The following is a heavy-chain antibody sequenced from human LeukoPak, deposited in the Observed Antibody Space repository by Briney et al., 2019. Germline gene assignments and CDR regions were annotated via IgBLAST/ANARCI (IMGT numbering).Heavy chain of an antibody. D-gene: IGHD6-13*01. CDR3: APFSAVTHYYFDY. Sequence: GGSLRLSCAASGFTFSSHSLMWVRQAPGKGLEWVSSISPDSGYIYYADSVKGRFTISRDNAENSLFLQMNSLGAEDTAVYYCAPFSAVTHYYFDYWGQGTLVTVFS. CDR1: GFTFSSHS. V-gene: IGHV3-21*01. J-gene: IGHJ4*02. CDR2: ISPDSGYI.